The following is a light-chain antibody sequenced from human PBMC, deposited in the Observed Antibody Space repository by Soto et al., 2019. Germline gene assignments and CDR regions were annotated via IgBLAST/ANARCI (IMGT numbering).Light chain of an antibody. V-gene: IGLV2-14*01. Sequence: QSARTQPASVSGSPGQSITISCTGTSSDVGGYNYVSWYQQHPGKAPKLMIYEDSNRPSGVSNRFSGSKSGNTASLTISGLKAEDEADYFCSSYGSTSTRYVFGTGTKLTVL. CDR2: EDS. CDR3: SSYGSTSTRYV. CDR1: SSDVGGYNY. J-gene: IGLJ1*01.